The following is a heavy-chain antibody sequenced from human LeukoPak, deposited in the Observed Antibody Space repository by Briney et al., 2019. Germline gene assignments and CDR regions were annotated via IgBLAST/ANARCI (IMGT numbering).Heavy chain of an antibody. CDR3: AQIYTYGSSQFDY. Sequence: GGSLRLSCAASGFTFSNYEMNWVRQAPGKGLEWVSYISSSSNTIYYADSVKGRFTISRDNAKNSLYLQMNSLRAEDTAVYYCAQIYTYGSSQFDYWGQGTLVTVSS. CDR2: ISSSSNTI. V-gene: IGHV3-48*03. J-gene: IGHJ4*02. D-gene: IGHD5-18*01. CDR1: GFTFSNYE.